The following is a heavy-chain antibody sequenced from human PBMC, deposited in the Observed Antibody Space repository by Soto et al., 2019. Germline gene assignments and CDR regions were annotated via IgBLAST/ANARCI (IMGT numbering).Heavy chain of an antibody. Sequence: SETLSLTCAVYGGSFSGYYWSWIRQPPGKGLEWIGEINHSGSTNYNPSLKSRVTISVDTSKDQFSLKLSSVTAADTAVYYCARVNYDFWSGYRFGFFDYWGQGTLVTVSS. D-gene: IGHD3-3*01. CDR2: INHSGST. V-gene: IGHV4-34*01. J-gene: IGHJ4*02. CDR1: GGSFSGYY. CDR3: ARVNYDFWSGYRFGFFDY.